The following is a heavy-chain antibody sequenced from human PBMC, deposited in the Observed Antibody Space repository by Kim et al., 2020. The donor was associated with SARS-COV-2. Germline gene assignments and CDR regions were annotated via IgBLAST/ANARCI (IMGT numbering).Heavy chain of an antibody. CDR2: ISSSSYI. CDR3: AGDQGVSVAVAGTGNYYYGMDV. CDR1: GFTFSSYS. J-gene: IGHJ6*02. Sequence: GGSLRLSFAASGFTFSSYSMNWVRQAPGKGLEWVSSISSSSYIYYADSVKGRFTISRDNAKNSLYLQMNSLRAEDTAVYYCAGDQGVSVAVAGTGNYYYGMDVWGQGTTVTVSS. D-gene: IGHD6-19*01. V-gene: IGHV3-21*01.